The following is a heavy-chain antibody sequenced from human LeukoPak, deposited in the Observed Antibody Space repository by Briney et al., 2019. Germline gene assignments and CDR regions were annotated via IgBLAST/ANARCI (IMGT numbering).Heavy chain of an antibody. J-gene: IGHJ4*02. Sequence: SETLSLTCTVSGDSLSSSYWSWIRQPPREGFEWIGYVYYTGSSYYNPSLKSRATTSIDMSKNQFSLKLTSMTAADTAVYYCAGYGSGSYYKAFDFWGQGILVTVSS. CDR2: VYYTGSS. CDR3: AGYGSGSYYKAFDF. V-gene: IGHV4-59*01. CDR1: GDSLSSSY. D-gene: IGHD3-10*01.